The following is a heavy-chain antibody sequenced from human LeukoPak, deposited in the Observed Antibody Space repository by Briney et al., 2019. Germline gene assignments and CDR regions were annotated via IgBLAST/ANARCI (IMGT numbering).Heavy chain of an antibody. D-gene: IGHD2-15*01. V-gene: IGHV4-61*02. CDR2: IYTSGST. CDR3: APVVVAATSGWFDP. Sequence: SETLSLTCTVSGGSISSGSYYWSWIRQPAGKGLEWIGRIYTSGSTNYNPSLKSRVTISVDTSKNQFSLKLSSVTAADTAVYYCAPVVVAATSGWFDPWGQGTLVTVSS. J-gene: IGHJ5*02. CDR1: GGSISSGSYY.